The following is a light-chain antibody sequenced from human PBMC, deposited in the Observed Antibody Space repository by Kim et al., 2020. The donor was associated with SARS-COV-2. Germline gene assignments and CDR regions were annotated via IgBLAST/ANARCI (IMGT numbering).Light chain of an antibody. Sequence: YELTQPPSVSVSPGQTASITCSGDKLGDKYACWYQQKPGQSPVLVIYQDSKRPSGIPERFSGSNSGNTATLTISGTQAMDEADYYCQAWDSSFGVFGGG. CDR1: KLGDKY. CDR2: QDS. V-gene: IGLV3-1*01. J-gene: IGLJ2*01. CDR3: QAWDSSFGV.